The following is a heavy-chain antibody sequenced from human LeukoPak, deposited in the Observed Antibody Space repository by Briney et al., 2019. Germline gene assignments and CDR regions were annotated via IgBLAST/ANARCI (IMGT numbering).Heavy chain of an antibody. CDR1: GGSISSGGYY. CDR3: ARTPGTYIAAAGTSDY. D-gene: IGHD6-13*01. CDR2: IYHSGST. Sequence: SETLSLTCTVSGGSISSGGYYWSWIRQPPGKGLEWIGYIYHSGSTYYNPSLKSRVTISVDRSKNQFSLKLSSVTAADTAVYYCARTPGTYIAAAGTSDYWGQGTPVTVSS. J-gene: IGHJ4*02. V-gene: IGHV4-30-2*01.